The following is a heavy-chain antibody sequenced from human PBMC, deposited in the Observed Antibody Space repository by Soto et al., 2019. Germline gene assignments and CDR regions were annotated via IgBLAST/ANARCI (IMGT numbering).Heavy chain of an antibody. CDR1: GLTFSSYA. Sequence: EVQLLESGGGLVQPGGSLRVSCAASGLTFSSYAMSWVRQAPGKGLEWVSVISGNGGSTYYADSVKGRFTISRDNSKNTMYLQMNRLRAEDTAVYYCAKAKGRMATTNFGYWGQGSRVTVSS. V-gene: IGHV3-23*01. CDR3: AKAKGRMATTNFGY. CDR2: ISGNGGST. J-gene: IGHJ4*02. D-gene: IGHD1-1*01.